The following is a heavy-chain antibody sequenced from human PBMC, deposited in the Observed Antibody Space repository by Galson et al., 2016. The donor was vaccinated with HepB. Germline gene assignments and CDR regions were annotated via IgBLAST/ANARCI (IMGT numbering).Heavy chain of an antibody. CDR2: LYGGGGT. J-gene: IGHJ4*02. Sequence: SLRLSCAVAGFSVSAHHVGWFRQTPGKGLECASVLYGGGGTYYSDSVRGRFSVSRDNSNNIVYLHMNSLRVDDTAVYYLVGYGGNSVWGRGTLVTVAS. D-gene: IGHD4-23*01. V-gene: IGHV3-53*01. CDR3: VGYGGNSV. CDR1: GFSVSAHH.